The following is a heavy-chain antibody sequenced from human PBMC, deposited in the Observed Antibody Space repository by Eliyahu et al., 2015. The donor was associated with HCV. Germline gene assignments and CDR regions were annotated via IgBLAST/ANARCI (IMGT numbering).Heavy chain of an antibody. J-gene: IGHJ4*02. V-gene: IGHV3-13*04. CDR3: ARGVRCSGGSCYRYFDF. D-gene: IGHD2-15*01. CDR2: IDTAGDP. Sequence: EVQLVESGGGLVQPGGSLXVSCAASGFXFSHYDMHWVRQVTGKGLEWVSAIDTAGDPYYSDSVKGRFTISRENAKNSLYLQMNSLRAGDTAVYYCARGVRCSGGSCYRYFDFWGQGTLVTVSS. CDR1: GFXFSHYD.